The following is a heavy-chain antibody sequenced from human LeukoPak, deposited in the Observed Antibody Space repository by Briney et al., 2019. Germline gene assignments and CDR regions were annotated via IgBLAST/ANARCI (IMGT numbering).Heavy chain of an antibody. D-gene: IGHD2-15*01. Sequence: GGSLRLSCAASGFTFSSFSMNWVRQAPGKGLEWVSSISSRSTCIYYADSVTGRFTISRDNAKNSLYLQMNSLRAEDTAVYYCARVPSDIVVVEPATPDFWGQGTLVTVSS. J-gene: IGHJ4*02. CDR2: ISSRSTCI. CDR1: GFTFSSFS. V-gene: IGHV3-21*01. CDR3: ARVPSDIVVVEPATPDF.